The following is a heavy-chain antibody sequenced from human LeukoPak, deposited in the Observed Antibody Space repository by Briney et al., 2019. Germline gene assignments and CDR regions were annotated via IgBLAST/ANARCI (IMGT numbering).Heavy chain of an antibody. J-gene: IGHJ4*02. CDR1: GFTFNSHW. D-gene: IGHD6-13*01. CDR2: IKQGGSEK. V-gene: IGHV3-7*01. Sequence: GGSLRLSRAASGFTFNSHWMTWVRQAPGKGLEWVASIKQGGSEKYYADSVKGRFTISRDNAKNSLYLQMNSLRAEDTAVYYCARVAAAGPIDYWGQGTLVTVSS. CDR3: ARVAAAGPIDY.